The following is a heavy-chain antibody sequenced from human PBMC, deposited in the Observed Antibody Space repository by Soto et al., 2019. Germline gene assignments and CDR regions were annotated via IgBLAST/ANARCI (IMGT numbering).Heavy chain of an antibody. CDR1: GFTFSDYY. Sequence: QAQLVESGGDLVKPGGSLRLSCAASGFTFSDYYMTWIRQAPGKGLEWTSYISNSGTYTNYADSVKGRFTISRDNAKNSLFLRMTGLSAEDSAVYYCVRGRGGDWGQGTLVPVSS. V-gene: IGHV3-11*06. J-gene: IGHJ4*02. D-gene: IGHD3-10*01. CDR2: ISNSGTYT. CDR3: VRGRGGD.